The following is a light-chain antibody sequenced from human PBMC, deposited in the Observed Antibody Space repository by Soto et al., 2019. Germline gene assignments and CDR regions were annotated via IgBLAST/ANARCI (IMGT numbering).Light chain of an antibody. J-gene: IGLJ1*01. CDR1: SSDVGAYYS. CDR3: SSKRDSSTLFV. CDR2: GVT. Sequence: QSALTQPASVSGSPGQSITISCTGTSSDVGAYYSVSWYQHHPGKAPKLIIYGVTNRPSGVSNRFSGSKSGNTAFLTISGLQAEDEADYYCSSKRDSSTLFVFGTGTKLTVL. V-gene: IGLV2-14*01.